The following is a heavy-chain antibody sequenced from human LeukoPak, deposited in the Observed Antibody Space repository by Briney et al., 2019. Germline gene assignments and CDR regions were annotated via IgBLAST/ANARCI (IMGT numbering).Heavy chain of an antibody. CDR1: GFTFSSYG. D-gene: IGHD2-8*01. V-gene: IGHV3-30*18. J-gene: IGHJ4*02. Sequence: GRSLRLSCAASGFTFSSYGMHWVRQAPGKGLEWVVVISYDGSNKYYADSVKGRFTISRDNSKNTLYLQMDSLRAEDTAVYYCAKDAGYCTNGVCYTPFDYWGQGTLVTVSS. CDR3: AKDAGYCTNGVCYTPFDY. CDR2: ISYDGSNK.